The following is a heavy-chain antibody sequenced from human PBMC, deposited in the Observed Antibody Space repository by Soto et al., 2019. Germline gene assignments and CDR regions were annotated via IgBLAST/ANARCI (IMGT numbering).Heavy chain of an antibody. CDR3: APHSGYYDY. V-gene: IGHV3-48*01. J-gene: IGHJ4*02. D-gene: IGHD3-22*01. CDR1: GFTFRSYS. CDR2: ISSSSSTI. Sequence: EVQLVESGGGLVQPGGSLRLSCAATGFTFRSYSMNWVRQAPGKGLEWVSYISSSSSTIYYADSVKGRFTISRDNAKNSLYLQMNSLRAEDTAVYYCAPHSGYYDYWGQGTLVTVSS.